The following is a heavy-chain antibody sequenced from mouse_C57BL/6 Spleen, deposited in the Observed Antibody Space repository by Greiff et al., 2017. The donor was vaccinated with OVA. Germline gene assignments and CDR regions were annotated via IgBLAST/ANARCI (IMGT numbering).Heavy chain of an antibody. CDR3: ASSLTNYYAMDY. J-gene: IGHJ4*01. CDR2: ISSGSSTL. V-gene: IGHV5-17*01. CDR1: GFPFSDYG. Sequence: EVHLVESGGGLVKPGGSLKLSCAASGFPFSDYGMHWVRQAPEKGLEWVAYISSGSSTLYYADTVKGRFTISRDNAKNTLFLQMTSLRSEDTAMYYCASSLTNYYAMDYWGQGTSVTVSS.